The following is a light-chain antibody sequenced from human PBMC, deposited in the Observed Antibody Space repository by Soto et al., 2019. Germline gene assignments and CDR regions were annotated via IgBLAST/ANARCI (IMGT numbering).Light chain of an antibody. J-gene: IGLJ1*01. CDR1: SSDVGAYNY. V-gene: IGLV2-11*01. CDR2: DVS. CDR3: CSYTNSAYV. Sequence: QSALTQPRSVSGSPGQSVTISCTGTSSDVGAYNYVSWYQQHPAKAPNFMIYDVSKRPSGVPDRFSGSNSGNTASLTISGLQAEDEGDYYCCSYTNSAYVFGTGTKVTV.